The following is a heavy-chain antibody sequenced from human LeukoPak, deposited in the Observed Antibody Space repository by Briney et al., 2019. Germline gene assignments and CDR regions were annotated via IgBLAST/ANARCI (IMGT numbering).Heavy chain of an antibody. Sequence: GGGFRLSRGASGFTFYDYLVSWGRQGPGEGVEGGLYICSSGSTIYYADSVKGRFTISRDNAKNSLSLQMNSLRAEDTAFYYCARDGGDCAGDSCYVDYWGQGTLVTVSS. J-gene: IGHJ4*02. V-gene: IGHV3-11*01. CDR1: GFTFYDYL. D-gene: IGHD2-21*01. CDR2: ICSSGSTI. CDR3: ARDGGDCAGDSCYVDY.